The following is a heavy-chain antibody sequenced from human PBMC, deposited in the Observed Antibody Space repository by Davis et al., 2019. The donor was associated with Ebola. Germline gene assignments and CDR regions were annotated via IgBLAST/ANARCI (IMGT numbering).Heavy chain of an antibody. V-gene: IGHV4-39*01. Sequence: ESLKISCNVSGDSVSSDTYYWGWIRQPPGEGLEWIGRIHNSGSTYYNPSLRSQVTISVDSSKNQFSLKVTSVTAADTALYYCARLSPLGTTVDYWGQRILVTVSS. CDR3: ARLSPLGTTVDY. D-gene: IGHD1-7*01. CDR2: IHNSGST. J-gene: IGHJ4*02. CDR1: GDSVSSDTYY.